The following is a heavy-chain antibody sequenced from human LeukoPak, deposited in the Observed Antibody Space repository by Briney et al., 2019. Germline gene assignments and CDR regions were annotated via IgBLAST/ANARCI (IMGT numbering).Heavy chain of an antibody. D-gene: IGHD3-22*01. CDR3: ARSLSNGYYYFDY. J-gene: IGHJ4*02. CDR2: IYYSGST. CDR1: GDSISSSRSY. V-gene: IGHV4-39*07. Sequence: SETLSLTCTVSGDSISSSRSYWGWIRQPPGKGLEWIGSIYYSGSTYYNPSLKSRVTISVDTSKNQFSLKLSSVTAADTAIYYCARSLSNGYYYFDYWGQGTLVTVSS.